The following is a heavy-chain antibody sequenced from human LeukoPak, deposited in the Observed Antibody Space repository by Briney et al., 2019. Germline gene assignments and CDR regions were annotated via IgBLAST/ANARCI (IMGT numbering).Heavy chain of an antibody. CDR1: GYTFTSYD. Sequence: ASVKVSCKASGYTFTSYDINWVRQATGQGLEWMGWMNPNSGNTGYAQKFQGRVTMTRNTSISTAYMELSSLRSEDTAVYYCARLTDSSGYSWFGDAFDIWGQGTMVTVSS. CDR2: MNPNSGNT. CDR3: ARLTDSSGYSWFGDAFDI. V-gene: IGHV1-8*01. D-gene: IGHD3-22*01. J-gene: IGHJ3*02.